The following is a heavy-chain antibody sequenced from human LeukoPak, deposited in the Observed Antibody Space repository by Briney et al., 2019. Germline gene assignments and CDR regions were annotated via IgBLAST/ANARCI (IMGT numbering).Heavy chain of an antibody. V-gene: IGHV1-46*01. J-gene: IGHJ4*02. CDR1: GYTFTSYY. CDR3: ARHPHYNSSGYYYVLGDY. D-gene: IGHD3-22*01. CDR2: VNPSGGST. Sequence: ASVKVSCKASGYTFTSYYMHWVRQAPGQGLEWMGIVNPSGGSTSYAQKFQGRVTMTRDTSTSTVYMELSSLRSEDTAVYYCARHPHYNSSGYYYVLGDYWGQGTLVTVSS.